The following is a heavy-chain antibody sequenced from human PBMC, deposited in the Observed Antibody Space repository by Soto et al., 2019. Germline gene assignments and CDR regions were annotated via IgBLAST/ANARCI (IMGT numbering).Heavy chain of an antibody. V-gene: IGHV3-30*18. Sequence: GGSLRLSCEVSGFTFSAYGMHWVRQAPGKGLEWVAAISHDGTNKNYGDSVKGRFTISRDNSKKTLYLQMNSLRPEDTALYYCAKDYSDSSAYLLYWFDPWGQGTLVTVS. D-gene: IGHD3-22*01. CDR2: ISHDGTNK. CDR1: GFTFSAYG. J-gene: IGHJ5*02. CDR3: AKDYSDSSAYLLYWFDP.